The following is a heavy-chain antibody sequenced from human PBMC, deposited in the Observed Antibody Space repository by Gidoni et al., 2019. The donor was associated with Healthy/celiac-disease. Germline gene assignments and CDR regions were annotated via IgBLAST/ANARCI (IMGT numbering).Heavy chain of an antibody. CDR3: AKDISRSSGYYYGMDV. Sequence: EVQLVESGGGLVQPGRSLRLSCAASGFTFDDYAMHWVRQAPGKGLEWVSGISWNSGSIGYADSVKGRFTISRDNAKNSLYLQMNSLRAEDTALYYCAKDISRSSGYYYGMDVWGQGTTVTVSS. CDR1: GFTFDDYA. J-gene: IGHJ6*02. D-gene: IGHD6-6*01. V-gene: IGHV3-9*01. CDR2: ISWNSGSI.